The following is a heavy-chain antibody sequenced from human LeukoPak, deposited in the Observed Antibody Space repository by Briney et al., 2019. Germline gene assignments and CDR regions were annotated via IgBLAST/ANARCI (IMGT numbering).Heavy chain of an antibody. Sequence: RGASLKISCKGSGYSFTYNWIGWVRQMPGKGLEWMGIIYPGDSDTKYSPSFQGQVTISADKSINAAYLQWSSLKASDTAIYYCARRNRYSSGWFYFDSWGQGTLVTVSS. CDR3: ARRNRYSSGWFYFDS. CDR1: GYSFTYNW. J-gene: IGHJ4*02. D-gene: IGHD6-19*01. CDR2: IYPGDSDT. V-gene: IGHV5-51*01.